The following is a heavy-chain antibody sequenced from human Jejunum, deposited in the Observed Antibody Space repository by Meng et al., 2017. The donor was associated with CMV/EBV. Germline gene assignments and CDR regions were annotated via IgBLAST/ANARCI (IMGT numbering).Heavy chain of an antibody. CDR1: S. CDR3: ARGHCTGGSCFWGYQYGLDV. D-gene: IGHD2-15*01. Sequence: SMPWVRQAPGKGLEWVAGISYDGSNQYYGDSVKGRFSISRDSSKNTLDLHMNSVRAEDTAVYYCARGHCTGGSCFWGYQYGLDVWGQGTTVTVSS. J-gene: IGHJ6*02. CDR2: ISYDGSNQ. V-gene: IGHV3-30-3*01.